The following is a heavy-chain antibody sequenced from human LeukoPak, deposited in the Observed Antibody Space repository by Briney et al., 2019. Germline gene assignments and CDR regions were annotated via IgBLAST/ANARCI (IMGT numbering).Heavy chain of an antibody. CDR3: ARGDIYWDY. CDR1: GYTFTAYY. V-gene: IGHV1-2*02. CDR2: IHPNSGGT. Sequence: GASVKVSCKASGYTFTAYYVHWVRQAPGQGLEWMGWIHPNSGGTKYAQNFQGRVTMTRDTSSSTAYMELSSLRSDDTAVYYCARGDIYWDYWGQGTQVTVSS. J-gene: IGHJ4*02. D-gene: IGHD2-15*01.